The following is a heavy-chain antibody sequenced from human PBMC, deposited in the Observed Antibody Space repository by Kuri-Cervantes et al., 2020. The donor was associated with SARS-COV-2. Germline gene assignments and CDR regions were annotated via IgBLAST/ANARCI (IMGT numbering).Heavy chain of an antibody. D-gene: IGHD3-10*01. CDR3: ARDSRYGSGSYYTDH. V-gene: IGHV1-18*01. J-gene: IGHJ4*02. CDR2: ISAYNGNT. CDR1: GYTFTSYG. Sequence: ASVKVSCKSSGYTFTSYGISWVRQAPGQGLEWMGWISAYNGNTNYAQKLQGRVTMTTDTSTSTAYMELRSLRSDDTAVYYCARDSRYGSGSYYTDHWGQGTLVTVSS.